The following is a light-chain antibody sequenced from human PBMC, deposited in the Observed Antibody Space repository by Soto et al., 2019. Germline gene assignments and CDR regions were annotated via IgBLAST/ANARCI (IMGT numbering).Light chain of an antibody. CDR2: RNN. Sequence: QSVLTQPPSVSGTPGLRVTISCSGGSSNIGRDTVNWYQQLPGTAPKLLIYRNNQRPSGVPDRFSGSKSGTSASLAISGLRSEDEADYYCAAWDDSLSGWVFGGGTKLTVL. V-gene: IGLV1-47*01. CDR3: AAWDDSLSGWV. CDR1: SSNIGRDT. J-gene: IGLJ3*02.